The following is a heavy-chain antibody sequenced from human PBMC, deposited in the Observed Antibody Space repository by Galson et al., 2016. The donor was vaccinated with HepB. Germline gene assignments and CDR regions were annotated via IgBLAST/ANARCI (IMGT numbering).Heavy chain of an antibody. Sequence: SLRLSCAVSESILGDDAMSWFRQAPGKGLERVGYIRRKVYGGTTEYAASVKGRFTISRDDSKSIVYLQMNSLRTEDTAVYYCARRRCNGGSCYSDYWGQGTLVTVSS. CDR1: ESILGDDA. CDR2: IRRKVYGGTT. J-gene: IGHJ4*02. V-gene: IGHV3-49*03. CDR3: ARRRCNGGSCYSDY. D-gene: IGHD2-8*01.